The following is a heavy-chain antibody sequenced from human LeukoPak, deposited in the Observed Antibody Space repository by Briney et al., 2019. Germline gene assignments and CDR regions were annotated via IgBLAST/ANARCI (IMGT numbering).Heavy chain of an antibody. CDR1: GYIFSDHY. CDR3: ARWRSGSCSD. J-gene: IGHJ4*02. D-gene: IGHD2-15*01. V-gene: IGHV3-72*01. CDR2: TRNKVGNHAT. Sequence: SGGSLRLSGAVSGYIFSDHYIDWVRQAPGKGLEWVGQTRNKVGNHATEHAASVKGRFTSSRDDSRTSVYLQMNKLKAEATAVYSCARWRSGSCSDCGRGVLVTVSA.